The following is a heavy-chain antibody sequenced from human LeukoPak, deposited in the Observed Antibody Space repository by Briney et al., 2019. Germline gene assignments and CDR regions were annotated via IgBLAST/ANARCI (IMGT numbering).Heavy chain of an antibody. Sequence: PGGSLRLSCAASGFTFSSYAMSWVRQAPGKGLEWVSAISGSGSTIYYADSVKGRFTISRDNSKNTLYLQMNSLRAEDTAVYYCAKDSIAARRKAYYYYMDVWGKGTTVTVSS. V-gene: IGHV3-23*01. CDR2: ISGSGSTI. CDR1: GFTFSSYA. CDR3: AKDSIAARRKAYYYYMDV. D-gene: IGHD6-6*01. J-gene: IGHJ6*03.